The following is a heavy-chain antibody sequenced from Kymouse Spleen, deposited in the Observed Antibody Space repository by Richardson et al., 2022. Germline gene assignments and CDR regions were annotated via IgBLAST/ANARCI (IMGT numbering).Heavy chain of an antibody. V-gene: IGHV3-13*01. CDR2: IGTAGDT. J-gene: IGHJ4*02. D-gene: IGHD3-10*01. CDR3: ARGGITMVRGAPYYFDY. Sequence: EVQLVESGGGLVQPGGSLRLSCAASGFTFSSYDMHWVRQATGKGLEWVSAIGTAGDTYYPGSVKGRFTISRENAKNSLYLQMNSLRAGDTAVYYCARGGITMVRGAPYYFDYWGQGTLVTVSS. CDR1: GFTFSSYD.